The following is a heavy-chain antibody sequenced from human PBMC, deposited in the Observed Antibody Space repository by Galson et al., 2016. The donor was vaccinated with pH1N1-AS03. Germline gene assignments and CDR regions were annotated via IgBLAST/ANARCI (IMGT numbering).Heavy chain of an antibody. J-gene: IGHJ4*02. D-gene: IGHD2-8*02. CDR3: ARGAPGAFGY. CDR1: GVSIRGYY. Sequence: SETLSLTCSVAGVSIRGYYWNWIRQTPGGGLERIGYIYNSGSTDFNPSLKSRVTMSMDTSKNQFTLKLSSVSAADTAVYYCARGAPGAFGYWGQGTLVTVSS. V-gene: IGHV4-59*01. CDR2: IYNSGST.